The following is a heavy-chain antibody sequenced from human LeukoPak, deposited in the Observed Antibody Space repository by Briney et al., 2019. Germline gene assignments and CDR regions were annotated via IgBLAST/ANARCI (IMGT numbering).Heavy chain of an antibody. CDR3: ARVGSHSGSLSLIKKKYYYYYTDV. CDR2: IKQDGSEK. CDR1: GFTFSSYW. J-gene: IGHJ6*03. Sequence: GGSLRLSCAASGFTFSSYWMSWVRQAPGKGLEWVANIKQDGSEKYYVDSVKGRFTISRDNAKNSLYLQMNSLRAEDTAVYYCARVGSHSGSLSLIKKKYYYYYTDVWGKGATVTISS. D-gene: IGHD3-10*01. V-gene: IGHV3-7*01.